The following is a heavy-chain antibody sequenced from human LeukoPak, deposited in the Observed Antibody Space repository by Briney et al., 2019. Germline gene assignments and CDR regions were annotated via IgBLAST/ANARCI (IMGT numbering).Heavy chain of an antibody. J-gene: IGHJ4*02. CDR3: ARDSYYGGTQDY. CDR2: IWYDASKK. CDR1: GFTFSTYT. Sequence: GGPLRLSCGAPGFTFSTYTMNWVRQAPGKGLNWVAVIWYDASKKYYADSVKGRFAISRDNSKNTLYLQMDSLRAEDTAVYYCARDSYYGGTQDYWGQGTLVTASS. V-gene: IGHV3-33*08. D-gene: IGHD4-23*01.